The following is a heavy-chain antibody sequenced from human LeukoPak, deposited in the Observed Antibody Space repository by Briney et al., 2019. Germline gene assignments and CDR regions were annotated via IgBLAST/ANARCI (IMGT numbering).Heavy chain of an antibody. CDR3: ATLNGPLFEY. J-gene: IGHJ4*02. V-gene: IGHV3-7*01. CDR2: IHEHGNEK. D-gene: IGHD2-8*01. CDR1: GFTFSSYW. Sequence: GGSLRLSCAASGFTFSSYWMSWVLQAPGKGLEWVASIHEHGNEKYFVDSVRGRFTISRDNAKNSLYLQMSSLRAEDTAVYYCATLNGPLFEYWGQGTLVTVSS.